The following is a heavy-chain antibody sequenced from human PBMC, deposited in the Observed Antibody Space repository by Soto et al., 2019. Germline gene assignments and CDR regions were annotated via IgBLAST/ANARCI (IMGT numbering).Heavy chain of an antibody. CDR1: GFTFSSYA. V-gene: IGHV3-23*01. D-gene: IGHD6-19*01. CDR3: AKDRVVVAAIVGYYYYGMDV. Sequence: GGSLRLSCAASGFTFSSYALTWVRQAPGKGLEWVSGISGSGGSTYYADSVKGRFTISRDNSKNTLYLQMNSLRAEDTVVYYFAKDRVVVAAIVGYYYYGMDVWGQGTTVTVSS. J-gene: IGHJ6*02. CDR2: ISGSGGST.